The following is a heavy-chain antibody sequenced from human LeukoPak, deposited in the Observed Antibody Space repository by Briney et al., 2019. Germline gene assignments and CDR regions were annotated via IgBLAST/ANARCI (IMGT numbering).Heavy chain of an antibody. CDR2: YTGST. Sequence: YTGSTTYNPSLKSRVTMSADTSKNQFSLKLSSVTAADTAVYYCARHKDAFDIWGQGTTVTVSS. J-gene: IGHJ3*02. V-gene: IGHV4-61*07. CDR3: ARHKDAFDI.